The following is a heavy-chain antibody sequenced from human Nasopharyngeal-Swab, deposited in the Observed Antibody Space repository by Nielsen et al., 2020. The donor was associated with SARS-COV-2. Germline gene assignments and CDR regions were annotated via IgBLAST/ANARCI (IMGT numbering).Heavy chain of an antibody. D-gene: IGHD6-19*01. J-gene: IGHJ4*02. V-gene: IGHV3-30*18. Sequence: GGSLRLSCAASGFTFSSYGMHWVRQAPGKGLEWVAVISYDGSNKYYADSVKGRFTISRDNSKNTLYLQMNSLRAEDTAVYYCAKDLSIAVAGTLFDYWDQGTLVTVSS. CDR2: ISYDGSNK. CDR1: GFTFSSYG. CDR3: AKDLSIAVAGTLFDY.